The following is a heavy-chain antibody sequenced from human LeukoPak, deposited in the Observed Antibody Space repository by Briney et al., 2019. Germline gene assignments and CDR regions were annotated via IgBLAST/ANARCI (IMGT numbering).Heavy chain of an antibody. CDR2: IIPIFGTE. D-gene: IGHD3-22*01. V-gene: IGHV1-69*05. Sequence: SVKVSXKASGGTFSSYAISWVRQAPGQGLEWMGGIIPIFGTEKYAQKFQGRVTITTDESTSTAYMELSSLRSEDTAVYYCARDFDDYYDSSYFDYWGQGTLVTVSS. CDR1: GGTFSSYA. J-gene: IGHJ4*02. CDR3: ARDFDDYYDSSYFDY.